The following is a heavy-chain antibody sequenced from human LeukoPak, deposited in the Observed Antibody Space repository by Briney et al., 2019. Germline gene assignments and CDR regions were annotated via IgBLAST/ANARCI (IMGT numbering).Heavy chain of an antibody. CDR2: INPNSGGT. V-gene: IGHV1-2*02. CDR3: ARRGSSGSFDY. Sequence: ASVKVSCKASGYSFTAFYMHWVRQAPGQGLEWMGWINPNSGGTNYAQKFQGRVTMTRDTSISTAYMELSRLRSDDTAVYYCARRGSSGSFDYWGQGTLVTVSS. J-gene: IGHJ4*02. D-gene: IGHD6-6*01. CDR1: GYSFTAFY.